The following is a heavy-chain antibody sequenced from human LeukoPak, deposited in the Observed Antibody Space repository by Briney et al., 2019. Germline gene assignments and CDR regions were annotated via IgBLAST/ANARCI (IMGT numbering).Heavy chain of an antibody. V-gene: IGHV4-39*01. D-gene: IGHD3-10*01. Sequence: SETLSLTCTVSGGSLSGYYWGWIRQPPGKGLEWIGSIYYSGSTYYNPSLKSRVTISVDTSKNQFSLKLSSVTAADTAVYYCARPRGDWGQGTLVTVSS. J-gene: IGHJ4*02. CDR1: GGSLSGYY. CDR3: ARPRGD. CDR2: IYYSGST.